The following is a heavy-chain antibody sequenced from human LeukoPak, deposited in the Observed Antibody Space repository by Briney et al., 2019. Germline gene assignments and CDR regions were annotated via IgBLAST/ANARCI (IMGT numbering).Heavy chain of an antibody. CDR1: GHSIINSYY. CDR3: ARTVDSSGLSPFQY. Sequence: SETLSLTCSVSGHSIINSYYWGWIRQPPGKGLEWIGSIHHSGATYYNPSLKSRVTISLDTSKNQFSLKLNSVTAADTAVYYCARTVDSSGLSPFQYWGQGTLVTVSS. J-gene: IGHJ1*01. V-gene: IGHV4-38-2*02. D-gene: IGHD3-22*01. CDR2: IHHSGAT.